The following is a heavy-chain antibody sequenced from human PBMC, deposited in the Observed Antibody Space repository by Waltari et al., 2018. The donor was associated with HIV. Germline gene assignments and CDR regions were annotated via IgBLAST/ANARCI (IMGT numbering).Heavy chain of an antibody. CDR3: ARGHQVLGLYHHGMDV. J-gene: IGHJ6*02. CDR1: GYHVTHYD. Sequence: QVQLMQYAAEVNKPGASVTVHCKASGYHVTHYDINWVRQATGQGLEWRGWMMPNSGNTGYVRKFQGRVSMTRDTSTSVAYLELSSLTSEDTAVYYCARGHQVLGLYHHGMDVWGQGTTVTVSS. V-gene: IGHV1-8*01. CDR2: MMPNSGNT. D-gene: IGHD2-2*01.